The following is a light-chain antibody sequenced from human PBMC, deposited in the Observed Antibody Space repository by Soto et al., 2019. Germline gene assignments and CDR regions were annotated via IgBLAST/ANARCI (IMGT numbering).Light chain of an antibody. CDR3: QQYDNLPPL. V-gene: IGKV1-33*01. CDR1: QDISNY. Sequence: DIQMTQPPSSLSASVGDRVTITCQASQDISNYLNWYQQKPGKAPKLLIYDASNLETGVPSRFSGSGSGTDFTFTISSLQPEDIATYYCQQYDNLPPLFGQGTRLEIK. J-gene: IGKJ5*01. CDR2: DAS.